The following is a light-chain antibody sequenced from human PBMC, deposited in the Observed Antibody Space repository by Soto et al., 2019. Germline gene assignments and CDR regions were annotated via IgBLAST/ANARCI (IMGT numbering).Light chain of an antibody. CDR1: QSVSSSY. Sequence: DIVLTQSPGTLSLSPGERYTLSSSSSQSVSSSYLAWYQQKPGQAPRLLIYGASSRATGIPDRFSGSGSGTDFTLTISRLEPEDFAVYYCQQYGSSPPRFGQGTKVDIK. CDR2: GAS. V-gene: IGKV3-20*01. J-gene: IGKJ1*01. CDR3: QQYGSSPPR.